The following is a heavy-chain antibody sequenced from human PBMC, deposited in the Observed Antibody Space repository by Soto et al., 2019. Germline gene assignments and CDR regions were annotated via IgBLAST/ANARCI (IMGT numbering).Heavy chain of an antibody. CDR2: SYWDDDK. CDR3: AHSGCSGGSCYSPEPNWFDP. J-gene: IGHJ5*02. Sequence: QITLKESGPTRVKPTQTLTLTCTFSGFSLSTSGVGVGWIRQPPGKALEWLALSYWDDDKRYSPSLKSRLTITKNTSKNQVVLTMTNMDPVDTATYYCAHSGCSGGSCYSPEPNWFDPWGQGTLVTVSS. D-gene: IGHD2-15*01. CDR1: GFSLSTSGVG. V-gene: IGHV2-5*02.